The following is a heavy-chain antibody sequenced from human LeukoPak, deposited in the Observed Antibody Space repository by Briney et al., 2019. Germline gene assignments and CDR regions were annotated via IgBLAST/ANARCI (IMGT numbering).Heavy chain of an antibody. CDR2: IWYDGSNK. V-gene: IGHV3-33*01. CDR1: GFTFSSYG. J-gene: IGHJ3*02. CDR3: ARVASSNTKYNGFDI. D-gene: IGHD1-1*01. Sequence: GRSLRLSCAASGFTFSSYGMHWVRQAPGQGLEGVAVIWYDGSNKYYADSVKGRFTISRDNAKNSLYLQMNSLRAEDTAVYYCARVASSNTKYNGFDIWGQGAMVTVSS.